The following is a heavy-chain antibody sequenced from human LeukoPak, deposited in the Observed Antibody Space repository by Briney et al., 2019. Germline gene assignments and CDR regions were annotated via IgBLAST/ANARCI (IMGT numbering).Heavy chain of an antibody. CDR2: ISYDGSNK. J-gene: IGHJ3*01. Sequence: TGGSLRLSCAASGFTFSSYEMNWVRQAPGKGLEWVAVISYDGSNKYFADSVKGRFTISRDNSKNTLFLQMNSLRDEDTAVYYCARDQGSGYSGYDIGRWLAFDLWGQGTMVTVSS. D-gene: IGHD5-12*01. CDR1: GFTFSSYE. CDR3: ARDQGSGYSGYDIGRWLAFDL. V-gene: IGHV3-30*04.